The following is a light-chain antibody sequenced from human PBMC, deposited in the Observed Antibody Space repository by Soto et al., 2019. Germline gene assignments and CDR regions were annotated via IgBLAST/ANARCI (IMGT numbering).Light chain of an antibody. CDR1: QSISSY. CDR2: AAS. V-gene: IGKV1-39*01. CDR3: XXXYSTPIT. J-gene: IGKJ5*01. Sequence: DLQMTQSPASLSASVGDRVTITCRASQSISSYLNWYQQKPGKAPKLLIYAASSLQSGVPSRFSGSGSGTDFTLTISSLQPEDFATYXXXXXYSTPITFGQGTRLEIK.